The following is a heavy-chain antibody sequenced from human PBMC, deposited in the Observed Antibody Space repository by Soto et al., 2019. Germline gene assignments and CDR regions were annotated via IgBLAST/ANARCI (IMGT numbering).Heavy chain of an antibody. CDR3: ASIRGVFGY. CDR1: GFSLSDLF. Sequence: EVQLVESGGDLVQPGGSLRLSCAASGFSLSDLFIDWVRQAPGKGLEWVGRTKDKAYSYTTEYAASMKGRFTISRDESRNSLDLQMSSLKTEDTAVYYCASIRGVFGYWGQGTLVTVSS. D-gene: IGHD3-10*01. J-gene: IGHJ4*02. V-gene: IGHV3-72*01. CDR2: TKDKAYSYTT.